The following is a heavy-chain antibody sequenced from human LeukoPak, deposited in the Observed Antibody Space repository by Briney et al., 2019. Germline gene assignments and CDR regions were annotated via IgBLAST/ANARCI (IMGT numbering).Heavy chain of an antibody. CDR3: AKVPTSYYFDY. J-gene: IGHJ4*02. CDR2: ISGSGGNT. Sequence: PGGSLRLSCAASGFTFSSYAMSWVRQAPGKGLEWVSAISGSGGNTYYADSVKGRFIISRDNSKNTVYLQMNSLRAEDTAVYYCAKVPTSYYFDYWGQGTLVTVSS. V-gene: IGHV3-23*01. CDR1: GFTFSSYA.